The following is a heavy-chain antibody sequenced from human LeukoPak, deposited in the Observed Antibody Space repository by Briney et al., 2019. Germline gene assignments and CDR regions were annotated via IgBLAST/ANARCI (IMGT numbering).Heavy chain of an antibody. D-gene: IGHD3-16*01. CDR3: ARELRTFDS. CDR2: IKHNGDEL. V-gene: IGHV3-7*01. J-gene: IGHJ4*02. CDR1: GFTFRSYW. Sequence: GGSLRLSCAPSGFTFRSYWMTWVRQAPGKGLEWVANIKHNGDELNYVGSVEGRFTISRDNAKNSLYLHMTSLRAEDTAVYYCARELRTFDSWGQGTLVTVSS.